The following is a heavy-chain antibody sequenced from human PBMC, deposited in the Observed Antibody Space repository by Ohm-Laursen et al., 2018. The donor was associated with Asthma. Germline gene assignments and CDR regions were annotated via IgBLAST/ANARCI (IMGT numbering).Heavy chain of an antibody. D-gene: IGHD4-17*01. CDR2: ISGSGSTI. Sequence: GSLRLSCAASGFRFSDYYMSWLRQAPGKGLEWVSYISGSGSTIYYGDSVKGRFTISRDNAKNSLYLQLNSLRAEDTAVYYCARDPPVTSVTTGEYFDYWGQGTLVTVSS. J-gene: IGHJ4*02. V-gene: IGHV3-11*01. CDR3: ARDPPVTSVTTGEYFDY. CDR1: GFRFSDYY.